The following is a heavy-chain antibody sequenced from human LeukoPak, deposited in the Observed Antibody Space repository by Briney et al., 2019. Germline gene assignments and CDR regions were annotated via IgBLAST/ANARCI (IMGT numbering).Heavy chain of an antibody. CDR3: ARDLSSGYGELDI. CDR2: IYHSGST. V-gene: IGHV4-4*02. J-gene: IGHJ3*02. Sequence: SETLSLTCTVSGVSISSSNWWSWVRQPPGKGLEWIGEIYHSGSTNYNPSLKSRVTISVDKSKNQFSLKLSSVTAADTAVYYCARDLSSGYGELDIWGQGTMVTVSS. CDR1: GVSISSSNW. D-gene: IGHD5-12*01.